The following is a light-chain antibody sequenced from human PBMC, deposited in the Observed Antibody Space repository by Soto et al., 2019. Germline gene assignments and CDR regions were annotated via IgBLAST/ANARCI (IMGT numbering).Light chain of an antibody. Sequence: QSALTQPASVSGSPGQSITISCTGASNDVGGYNYVSWYQQHPGKAPKLMICDVSNRPSGVSNRFSGSKSGNTASLTISGLQAEDDADYYFSSYTSSSTVVFGGGTKLTVL. CDR2: DVS. J-gene: IGLJ2*01. CDR3: SSYTSSSTVV. V-gene: IGLV2-14*01. CDR1: SNDVGGYNY.